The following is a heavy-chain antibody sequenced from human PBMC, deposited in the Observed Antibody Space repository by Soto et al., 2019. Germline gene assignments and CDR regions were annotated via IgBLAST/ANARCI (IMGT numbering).Heavy chain of an antibody. Sequence: QVQLVQSGAEVKKPGSSVKVSCKASGGTFSSYAISWVRQAPGQGLEWMGGIIPIFGTANYAQKFQGRVTITADESTSTAYMERSSLRSEDTAVYYCARDRIAAAATFDWFDPWGQGTLVTVSS. V-gene: IGHV1-69*01. D-gene: IGHD6-13*01. CDR1: GGTFSSYA. CDR2: IIPIFGTA. J-gene: IGHJ5*02. CDR3: ARDRIAAAATFDWFDP.